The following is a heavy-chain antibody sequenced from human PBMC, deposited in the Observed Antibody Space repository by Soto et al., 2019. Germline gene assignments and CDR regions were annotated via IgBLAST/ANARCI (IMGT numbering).Heavy chain of an antibody. Sequence: GGSLRLSCAASGFTFSDYYMSWIRQAPGKGLEWVSYISSSGSTIYYADSVKGRFTISRDNAKNSLYLQMNSLRAEDTAVYYCARAHYYGSGSYDAFDIWGQGTMVTVSS. CDR3: ARAHYYGSGSYDAFDI. CDR2: ISSSGSTI. D-gene: IGHD3-10*01. V-gene: IGHV3-11*01. J-gene: IGHJ3*02. CDR1: GFTFSDYY.